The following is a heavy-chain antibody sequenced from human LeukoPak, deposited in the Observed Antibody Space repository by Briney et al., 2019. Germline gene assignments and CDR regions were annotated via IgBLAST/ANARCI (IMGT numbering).Heavy chain of an antibody. V-gene: IGHV1-46*01. Sequence: GGSVKVSCKASGYTFTSDYMRGVSQAPGQGLERRVIINTSGGATSYAHQFRGRVTMNRDTSTSTVYMELSSLRAEDTAVYYCARDSSGWLPFDYWGQGTLVTVSS. CDR3: ARDSSGWLPFDY. CDR2: INTSGGAT. D-gene: IGHD6-19*01. CDR1: GYTFTSDY. J-gene: IGHJ4*02.